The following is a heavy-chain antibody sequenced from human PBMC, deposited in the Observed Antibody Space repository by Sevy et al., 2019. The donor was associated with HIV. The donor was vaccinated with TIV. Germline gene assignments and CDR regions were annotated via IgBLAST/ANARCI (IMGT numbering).Heavy chain of an antibody. Sequence: GGSLRLSCAASGFTFSSYWMHWVRQAPGKGLVWVSRINSDGSSTSYADSVKGRFTISRDNAKITMYLQMNSLRAEDTAVYYCARVGSSSNYYYGMDVWGQGTTVTVSS. CDR2: INSDGSST. V-gene: IGHV3-74*01. CDR1: GFTFSSYW. CDR3: ARVGSSSNYYYGMDV. D-gene: IGHD6-13*01. J-gene: IGHJ6*02.